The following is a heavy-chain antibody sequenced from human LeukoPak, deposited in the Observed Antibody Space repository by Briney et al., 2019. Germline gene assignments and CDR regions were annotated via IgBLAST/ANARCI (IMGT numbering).Heavy chain of an antibody. V-gene: IGHV1-2*02. CDR2: INPNSGGT. D-gene: IGHD6-19*01. CDR3: ARSSGWSRPEYYYYMDV. J-gene: IGHJ6*03. CDR1: GYTFTGYY. Sequence: GASVKVSCKASGYTFTGYYMHWGRQAPGQGLEWMGWINPNSGGTNCAQKFQGRVTMTRDTSISTAYMELSSLRSEDTAVYYCARSSGWSRPEYYYYMDVWGKGTTVTISS.